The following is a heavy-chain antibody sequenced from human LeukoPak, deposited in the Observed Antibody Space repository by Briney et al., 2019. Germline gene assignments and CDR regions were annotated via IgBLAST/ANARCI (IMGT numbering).Heavy chain of an antibody. D-gene: IGHD6-13*01. CDR1: GGSISSSSYY. V-gene: IGHV4-39*07. Sequence: PSETLSLTCTVSGGSISSSSYYWGWIRQPPGKGLEWIGSIYYSGSTYYNPSLKSRVTISVDTSKNQFSLKLSSVTAADTAVYYCARESPAAGDAFDIWGQGTMVTVSS. CDR2: IYYSGST. CDR3: ARESPAAGDAFDI. J-gene: IGHJ3*02.